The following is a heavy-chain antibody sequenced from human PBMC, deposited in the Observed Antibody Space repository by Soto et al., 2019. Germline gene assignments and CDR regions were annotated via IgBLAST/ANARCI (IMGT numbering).Heavy chain of an antibody. CDR1: GFTFSSYW. CDR3: AREKKWELIHLSTYYYYYGMDV. V-gene: IGHV3-74*01. Sequence: LRLSCAASGFTFSSYWMHWVRQAPGKGLVWVSRINSDGSSTSYADSVKGRFTIPRDNAKNTLYLQMNSLRAEDTAVYYCAREKKWELIHLSTYYYYYGMDVWGQGTTVTVSS. J-gene: IGHJ6*02. CDR2: INSDGSST. D-gene: IGHD1-26*01.